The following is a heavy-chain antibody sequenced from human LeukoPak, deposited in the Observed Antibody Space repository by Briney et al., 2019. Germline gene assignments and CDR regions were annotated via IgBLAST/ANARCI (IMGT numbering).Heavy chain of an antibody. CDR1: GFMLSTHW. V-gene: IGHV3-7*01. Sequence: GGSLRLSCTASGFMLSTHWMSWVRQAPGKGLEWVANIKPDGTEQYYADSLRGRFTISRDNAKNSLYLQMNGLRAEDTAVYYCLRDEVGATTEFDYWGQGTLVTVAS. J-gene: IGHJ4*02. D-gene: IGHD1-26*01. CDR3: LRDEVGATTEFDY. CDR2: IKPDGTEQ.